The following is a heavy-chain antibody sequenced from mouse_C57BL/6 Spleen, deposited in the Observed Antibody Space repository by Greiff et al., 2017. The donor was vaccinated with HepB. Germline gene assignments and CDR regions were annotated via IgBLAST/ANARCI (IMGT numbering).Heavy chain of an antibody. V-gene: IGHV1-82*01. CDR3: ARGHYYGSSLYYYAMDY. J-gene: IGHJ4*01. CDR2: IYPGDGDT. CDR1: GYAFSSSW. D-gene: IGHD1-1*01. Sequence: QVQLQQSGPELVKPGASVKISCKASGYAFSSSWMNWVKQRPGKGLEWIGRIYPGDGDTNYNGKFKGKATLTADKSSSTAYMQLSSLTSEDSAVYFCARGHYYGSSLYYYAMDYWGQGTSVTVSS.